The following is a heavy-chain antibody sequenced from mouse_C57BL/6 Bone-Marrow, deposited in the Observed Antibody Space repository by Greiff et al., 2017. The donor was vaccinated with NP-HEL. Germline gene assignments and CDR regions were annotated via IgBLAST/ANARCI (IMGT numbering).Heavy chain of an antibody. D-gene: IGHD1-1*01. CDR3: ARSGFNLLLRSNYAMDY. Sequence: QVQLQQSGAELVRPGASVKLSCKASGYTFTDYYINWVKQRPGQGLEWIARIYPGSGNTYYNEKFKGKATLTAEKSSSTAYMQLSSLTSEDSAVYFCARSGFNLLLRSNYAMDYWGQGTSVTVSS. CDR2: IYPGSGNT. V-gene: IGHV1-76*01. CDR1: GYTFTDYY. J-gene: IGHJ4*01.